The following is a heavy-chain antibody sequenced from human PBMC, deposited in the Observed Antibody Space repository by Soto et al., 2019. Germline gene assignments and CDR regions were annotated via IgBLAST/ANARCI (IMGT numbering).Heavy chain of an antibody. CDR3: ARVVGAPNWFDP. CDR1: GFTFSDHQ. Sequence: EVPLVESGGGLVQPGGSLRLSCAASGFTFSDHQMDWVRQAPGKGLEWVGRTRNKANSYTTEYAASVKGRFTISRDESKNALYLQMNSLKTEDTAEYYCARVVGAPNWFDPWGQGTLFTVSS. V-gene: IGHV3-72*01. CDR2: TRNKANSYTT. J-gene: IGHJ5*02. D-gene: IGHD1-26*01.